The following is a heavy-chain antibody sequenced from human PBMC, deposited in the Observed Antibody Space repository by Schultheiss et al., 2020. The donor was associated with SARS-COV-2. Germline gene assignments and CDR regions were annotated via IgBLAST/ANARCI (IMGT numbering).Heavy chain of an antibody. V-gene: IGHV4-59*08. CDR3: ARHRYSGSYLPDY. D-gene: IGHD1-26*01. CDR1: GGSISSYY. Sequence: SETLSLTCTVSGGSISSYYWSWIRQPPGKGLEWNGYIYYSGSTYYNPSLKSRVTISVDTSKNQFSLKLSSVTAADTAVYYCARHRYSGSYLPDYWGQGTLVTVSS. J-gene: IGHJ4*02. CDR2: IYYSGST.